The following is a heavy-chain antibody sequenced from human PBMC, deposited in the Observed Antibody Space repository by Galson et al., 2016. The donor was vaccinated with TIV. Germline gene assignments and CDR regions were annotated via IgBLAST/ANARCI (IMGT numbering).Heavy chain of an antibody. CDR3: ATNIYNNAWNNWFDP. D-gene: IGHD3-10*01. CDR2: ISAYNGET. V-gene: IGHV1-18*01. J-gene: IGHJ5*02. Sequence: LVKVSCKASGYTFNNFGVSWVRQAPGQGLEWMGWISAYNGETNYAQKFQDRVTLTTDTSTNTAYMELRSLTSDDTAVYYCATNIYNNAWNNWFDPWGQGTLVTVSS. CDR1: GYTFNNFG.